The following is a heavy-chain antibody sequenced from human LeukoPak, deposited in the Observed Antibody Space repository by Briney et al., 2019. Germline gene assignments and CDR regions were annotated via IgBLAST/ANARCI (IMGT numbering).Heavy chain of an antibody. Sequence: ASVKVSCKVSGYTLTELVIHWVRQPPGKGREWRGGFDPEDGETIYAQKFQGRVTMTEDTSTDTAYMELSSLRYEDTAVYYCATNSGSYFLYWGQGTLVTVSP. CDR1: GYTLTELV. J-gene: IGHJ4*02. CDR3: ATNSGSYFLY. V-gene: IGHV1-24*01. CDR2: FDPEDGET. D-gene: IGHD1-26*01.